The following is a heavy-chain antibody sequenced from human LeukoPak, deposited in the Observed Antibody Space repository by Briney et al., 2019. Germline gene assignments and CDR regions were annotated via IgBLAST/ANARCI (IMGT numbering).Heavy chain of an antibody. CDR1: GFTFSDYY. J-gene: IGHJ4*02. D-gene: IGHD3-22*01. Sequence: GGSLRLSCAASGFTFSDYYMSWLRQAPGKGLEWISYISPRSNTIYYADSVKGRFTISRDNAKNSLYLQMNRLRAEDTAVYYCARRIYYDNSGYRYWGQGTLVTVSS. V-gene: IGHV3-11*04. CDR3: ARRIYYDNSGYRY. CDR2: ISPRSNTI.